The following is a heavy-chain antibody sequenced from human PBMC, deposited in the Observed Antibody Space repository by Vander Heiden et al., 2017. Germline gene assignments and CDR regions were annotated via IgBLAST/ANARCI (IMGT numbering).Heavy chain of an antibody. CDR1: GFTFSSYW. Sequence: EVQLVESGGGLVQPGGSLRPSCAASGFTFSSYWMSWVRQAPGKGLEWVANIKQDGSEKYYVDSVKGRFTISRDNAKNSLYLQMNSLRAEDTAVYYCARESLRLGELAGYPGERWGMDVWGQGTTVTVSS. V-gene: IGHV3-7*01. CDR3: ARESLRLGELAGYPGERWGMDV. J-gene: IGHJ6*02. D-gene: IGHD3-16*02. CDR2: IKQDGSEK.